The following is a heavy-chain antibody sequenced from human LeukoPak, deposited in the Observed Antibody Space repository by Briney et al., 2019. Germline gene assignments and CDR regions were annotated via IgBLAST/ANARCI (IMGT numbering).Heavy chain of an antibody. CDR1: GYSFTSYW. V-gene: IGHV5-51*01. J-gene: IGHJ3*02. Sequence: GESLKISCKGSGYSFTSYWIGWVRQMPGKGLEWMGIIYPGDSGTRYSPSFQGQVTISADKSISTAYLQWSSLKAWDTAMYYCARLNMVGNYGSGRSVEAFDIWGQGTMVTVSS. CDR3: ARLNMVGNYGSGRSVEAFDI. CDR2: IYPGDSGT. D-gene: IGHD3-10*01.